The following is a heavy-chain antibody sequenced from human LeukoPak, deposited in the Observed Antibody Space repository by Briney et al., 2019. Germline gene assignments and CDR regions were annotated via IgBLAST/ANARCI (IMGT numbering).Heavy chain of an antibody. D-gene: IGHD2-15*01. CDR1: GGTFSSYA. J-gene: IGHJ4*02. Sequence: ASVKVSCKASGGTFSSYAISWVRQAPGQGLEWMGGIIPIFGTANYAQKFQGRVTITADESTSTDYMELSRMRSEDTAVYYCARRGYCSGGSCYASVDYWGQGTLVTVSS. CDR3: ARRGYCSGGSCYASVDY. CDR2: IIPIFGTA. V-gene: IGHV1-69*13.